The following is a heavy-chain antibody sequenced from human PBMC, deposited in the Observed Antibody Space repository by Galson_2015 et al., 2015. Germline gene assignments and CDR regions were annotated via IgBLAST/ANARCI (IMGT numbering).Heavy chain of an antibody. V-gene: IGHV1-3*01. CDR1: GYTLTSYA. CDR2: INAGNGNT. Sequence: SVKVSCKASGYTLTSYAMHWVRQAPGQRLEWMGWINAGNGNTKYSQKFQGRVTITRDTSASTAYMELSSLRSEDTAVYYCARAGRYCSGGSCYTTYYGMDVWGQGTTVTVSS. J-gene: IGHJ6*02. D-gene: IGHD2-15*01. CDR3: ARAGRYCSGGSCYTTYYGMDV.